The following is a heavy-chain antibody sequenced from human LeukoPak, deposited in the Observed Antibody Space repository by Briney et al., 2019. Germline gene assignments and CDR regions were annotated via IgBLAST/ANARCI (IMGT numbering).Heavy chain of an antibody. D-gene: IGHD3-16*01. CDR1: GFAFSNYA. J-gene: IGHJ4*02. CDR3: TRSLDE. CDR2: ISGSGGST. Sequence: GGSLRLSCAASGFAFSNYAMSWVRQAPGKGLEWVSSISGSGGSTYYADSVKGRFTISGDNAQDSLYLQMNSLRVEDTAVYYCTRSLDEWGQGTLVTVSS. V-gene: IGHV3-23*01.